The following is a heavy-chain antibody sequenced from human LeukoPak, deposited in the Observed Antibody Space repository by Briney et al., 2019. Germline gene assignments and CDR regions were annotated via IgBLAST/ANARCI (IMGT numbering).Heavy chain of an antibody. CDR3: ARDLTGGYFDY. J-gene: IGHJ4*02. CDR1: GGSISSGDYY. V-gene: IGHV4-30-4*08. CDR2: IYYSGST. D-gene: IGHD1-14*01. Sequence: SETLSLTCTVSGGSISSGDYYWSWIRQPPGKGLEWIGYIYYSGSTYYNPSLKSRVTISVDTSKNQFSLKLSSVTAADTAVYYCARDLTGGYFDYWGQGTLVTVPS.